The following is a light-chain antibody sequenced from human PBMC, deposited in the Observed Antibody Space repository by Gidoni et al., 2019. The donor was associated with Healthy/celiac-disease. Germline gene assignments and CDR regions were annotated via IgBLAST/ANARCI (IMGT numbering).Light chain of an antibody. Sequence: EIEMTQSPATLSVSPGERATLSCRASQSVSSNLAWYQQKPGQAPRLLIYGASTMATGIPARFSGSGSGTEFTLTISILQSEDFAVYYCQQYNNWPPLTFXGXTKVEIK. CDR2: GAS. CDR1: QSVSSN. V-gene: IGKV3-15*01. J-gene: IGKJ4*01. CDR3: QQYNNWPPLT.